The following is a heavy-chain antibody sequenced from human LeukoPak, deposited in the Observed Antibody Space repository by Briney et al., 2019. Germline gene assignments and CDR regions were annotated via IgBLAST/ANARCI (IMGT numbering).Heavy chain of an antibody. Sequence: PGGSLRLSCAVSGVSVSRNYMCWARQAPGKGLEWVSVIYSGGSTYYADSVKGRFTISRDNSNNTLYLQMNSLRVEDTAMYYCAPHDWFESWGQGTLVTVSS. CDR2: IYSGGST. CDR3: APHDWFES. CDR1: GVSVSRNY. V-gene: IGHV3-66*01. J-gene: IGHJ5*01.